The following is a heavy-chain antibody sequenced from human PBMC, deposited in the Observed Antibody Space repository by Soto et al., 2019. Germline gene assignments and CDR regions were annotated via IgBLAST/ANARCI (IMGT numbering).Heavy chain of an antibody. CDR3: ARVLNIVLMSHIDY. D-gene: IGHD2-8*01. Sequence: GGSLRLSCAASGFTFSSYSMNWVRQAPGKGLEWVSSISSSSSYIYYADSVKGRFTISRDNAKNSLYLQMNSLRAEDTAVYYCARVLNIVLMSHIDYWGQGTLVTVSS. J-gene: IGHJ4*02. V-gene: IGHV3-21*01. CDR2: ISSSSSYI. CDR1: GFTFSSYS.